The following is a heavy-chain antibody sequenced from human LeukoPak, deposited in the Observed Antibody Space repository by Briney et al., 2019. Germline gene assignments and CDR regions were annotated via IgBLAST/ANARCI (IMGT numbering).Heavy chain of an antibody. CDR1: GFTFSSYA. V-gene: IGHV3-23*01. D-gene: IGHD2-21*01. CDR2: ISGSGGST. Sequence: SGGSLRLSFTASGFTFSSYAMSWVRQAPGKGLEWVSAISGSGGSTYYADSVKGRFTISRDNSKNTLYLQMNSLRAEDAAVYYCAKPLRPAQAYCGGDCYNDYWGQGTLVTVSS. CDR3: AKPLRPAQAYCGGDCYNDY. J-gene: IGHJ4*02.